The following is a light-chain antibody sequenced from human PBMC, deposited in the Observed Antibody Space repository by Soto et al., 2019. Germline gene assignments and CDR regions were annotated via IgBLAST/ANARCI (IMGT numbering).Light chain of an antibody. CDR3: SSYAGSNNLV. J-gene: IGLJ2*01. CDR1: SSDVGGYNY. V-gene: IGLV2-8*01. Sequence: QSALTQPPSASGSPGQSVTISCTGTSSDVGGYNYVSWYQQHPGKAPKLMIYEVSKRPSGVPDRFSGSKSGNTASLTVSGLHAEDDAYYYCSSYAGSNNLVFGGGTKLTVL. CDR2: EVS.